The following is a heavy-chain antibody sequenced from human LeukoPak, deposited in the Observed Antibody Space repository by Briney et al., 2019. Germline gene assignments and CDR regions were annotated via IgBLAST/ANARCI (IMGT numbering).Heavy chain of an antibody. CDR3: ARGRPAHYFDS. CDR2: IYSGGYT. J-gene: IGHJ4*02. Sequence: GGSLRLSCAASGFTVSSTYLTWVRQAPGKGLEWLSVIYSGGYTYYADSVKGRFFISRDISENTVYLQMNSLSVEDTAVYFCARGRPAHYFDSWGPGTLVTVS. V-gene: IGHV3-66*01. D-gene: IGHD6-6*01. CDR1: GFTVSSTY.